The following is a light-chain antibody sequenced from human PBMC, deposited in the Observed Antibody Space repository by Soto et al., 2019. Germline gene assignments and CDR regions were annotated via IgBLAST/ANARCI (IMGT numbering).Light chain of an antibody. CDR3: QQYGSSQLT. V-gene: IGKV3-20*01. J-gene: IGKJ5*01. CDR2: GAS. Sequence: EIVLKQSPGTLSLSPGERATLSCRASQSVSSSYLAWYQQKPGQAPRLLIYGASSRATGIPDRFSGSGSGTDFTLTISRLEPEDFAVYYCQQYGSSQLTFGQGTSLDIK. CDR1: QSVSSSY.